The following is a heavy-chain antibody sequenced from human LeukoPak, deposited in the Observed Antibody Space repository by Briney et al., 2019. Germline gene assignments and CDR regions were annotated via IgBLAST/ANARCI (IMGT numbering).Heavy chain of an antibody. D-gene: IGHD6-13*01. CDR3: ARFWTYSSSWYIFDY. CDR2: ISWNSGSI. J-gene: IGHJ4*02. CDR1: GFTFDDYA. Sequence: GRSLRLSCAASGFTFDDYAMHWVRQAPGKGLEWVSGISWNSGSIGYADSVKGRFTISRDNAKNSLYLQMNSLRAEDTAVYYCARFWTYSSSWYIFDYWGQGTLVTVSS. V-gene: IGHV3-9*01.